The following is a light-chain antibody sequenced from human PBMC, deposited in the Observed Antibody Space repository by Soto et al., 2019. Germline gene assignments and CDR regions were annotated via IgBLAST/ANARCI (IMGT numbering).Light chain of an antibody. V-gene: IGKV1-9*01. J-gene: IGKJ2*01. CDR1: QVINNY. CDR3: QHLDGDRLYT. Sequence: DIQLTQSPSFLSASVGDRVTVTCRASQVINNYLAWYQQKPGKAPKLLIYAASTLQLGVPSRFSVSGSGTEFTLTINSLQPEDFATAFCQHLDGDRLYTFGQGTKLDI. CDR2: AAS.